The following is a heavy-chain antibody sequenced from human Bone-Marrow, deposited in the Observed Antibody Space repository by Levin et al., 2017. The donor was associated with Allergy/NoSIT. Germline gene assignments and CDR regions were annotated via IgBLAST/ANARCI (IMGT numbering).Heavy chain of an antibody. J-gene: IGHJ4*02. CDR1: GFIVSNNF. V-gene: IGHV3-66*01. Sequence: GGSLRLSCEASGFIVSNNFINWVRQAPGKGLEWVSIIYSSGSTFYADSVKGRFTISRDNSKNTLYLQMSSLRAEDTAVYYCTSLPQWELLDYWGQGTLVTVSS. CDR3: TSLPQWELLDY. D-gene: IGHD1-26*01. CDR2: IYSSGST.